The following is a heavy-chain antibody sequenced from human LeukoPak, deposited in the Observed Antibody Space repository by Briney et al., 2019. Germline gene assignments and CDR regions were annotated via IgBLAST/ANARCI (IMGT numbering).Heavy chain of an antibody. Sequence: GASVKVSCKASGYTFTTYDINWVRQATGQGLEWLGWMNPNSGNTGCAQKFQGRVTITWNTFISTAYMELGSLTSEDTAVYYCARIDYSNAFDIWGQGTMVTVSS. D-gene: IGHD4-11*01. V-gene: IGHV1-8*03. CDR2: MNPNSGNT. CDR3: ARIDYSNAFDI. J-gene: IGHJ3*02. CDR1: GYTFTTYD.